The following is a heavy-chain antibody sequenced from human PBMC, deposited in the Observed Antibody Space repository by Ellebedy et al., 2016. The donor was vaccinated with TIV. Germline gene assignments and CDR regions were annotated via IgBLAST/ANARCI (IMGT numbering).Heavy chain of an antibody. Sequence: GESLKISCAVSGFTFSGYSMYWVRQAPGRGLEWLSYIIDDGSTIYYADSVKGRFSISMDNAKNSLYLQMNSLRVEDTAVYYCARDLGRRYFDFWGQGTLVTVSS. CDR3: ARDLGRRYFDF. D-gene: IGHD3-16*01. J-gene: IGHJ4*02. CDR2: IIDDGSTI. CDR1: GFTFSGYS. V-gene: IGHV3-48*04.